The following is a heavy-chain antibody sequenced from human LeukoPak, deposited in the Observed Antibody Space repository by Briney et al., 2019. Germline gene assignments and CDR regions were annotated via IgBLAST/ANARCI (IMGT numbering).Heavy chain of an antibody. Sequence: PGGSLRLSCAASGFTFSNYAMTWVRQAPGKGLEWVSSISASGDRTYYTESVKGRFTISRDNSKNTLSLQLNSLRAEDTAVYYCAKAGEEVATISPFEMWGQGTKVTVSS. CDR1: GFTFSNYA. V-gene: IGHV3-23*01. D-gene: IGHD5-24*01. CDR3: AKAGEEVATISPFEM. CDR2: ISASGDRT. J-gene: IGHJ3*02.